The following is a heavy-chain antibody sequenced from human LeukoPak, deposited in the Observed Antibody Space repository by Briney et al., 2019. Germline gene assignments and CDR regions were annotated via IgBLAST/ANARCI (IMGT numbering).Heavy chain of an antibody. V-gene: IGHV3-23*01. J-gene: IGHJ4*02. D-gene: IGHD3-22*01. CDR2: ISSSCTST. Sequence: GGSLRLSCAASGFTFSSYAMSWVRQAPGKGLEWVSAISSSCTSTYYADSVKGRFTISRDNSKNTLYLQVNSLRAEDTAVYYCANQYYYDSSGYPSTTHDHWGQGTLVTVSS. CDR1: GFTFSSYA. CDR3: ANQYYYDSSGYPSTTHDH.